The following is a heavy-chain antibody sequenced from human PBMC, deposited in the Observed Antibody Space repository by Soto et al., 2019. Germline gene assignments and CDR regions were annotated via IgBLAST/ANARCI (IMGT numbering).Heavy chain of an antibody. CDR1: GFTFSTYA. J-gene: IGHJ4*02. Sequence: PGGSLRLSCAASGFTFSTYAMSWVRQAPGKGLHWVSRINGDGTTTNYADSVKGRFTISRDNANQMLYLQMDSLRAEDSGLYYCVREPLTNSAVWGQGIQVTVSS. CDR3: VREPLTNSAV. CDR2: INGDGTTT. V-gene: IGHV3-23*01. D-gene: IGHD1-26*01.